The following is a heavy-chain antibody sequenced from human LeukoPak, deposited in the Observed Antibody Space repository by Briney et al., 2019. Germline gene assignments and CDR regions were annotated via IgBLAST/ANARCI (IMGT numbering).Heavy chain of an antibody. CDR2: IYYSGST. Sequence: SETLSLTCTVSGGSISSSSYYWGWIRQPPGKGLEWIGSIYYSGSTYYNSSLRSRVTISVDTSKNQFSLKLSSVTAADTAVYYCARDWGTNYYDSSGYYGYWGQGTLVTVSS. CDR1: GGSISSSSYY. D-gene: IGHD3-22*01. CDR3: ARDWGTNYYDSSGYYGY. J-gene: IGHJ4*02. V-gene: IGHV4-39*07.